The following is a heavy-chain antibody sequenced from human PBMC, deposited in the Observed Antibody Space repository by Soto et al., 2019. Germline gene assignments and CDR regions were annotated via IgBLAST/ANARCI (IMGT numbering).Heavy chain of an antibody. CDR1: GGSISSGGYY. V-gene: IGHV4-61*08. D-gene: IGHD2-15*01. CDR3: ARAVVAAYDYYFDY. J-gene: IGHJ4*02. CDR2: IYYSGST. Sequence: SETLSLTCTVSGGSISSGGYYWSWIRQHPGKGLEWIGYIYYSGSTNYNPSLKSRVTISVDTSKNQFSLKLSSVTAADTAVYYCARAVVAAYDYYFDYWGQGTLVTVSS.